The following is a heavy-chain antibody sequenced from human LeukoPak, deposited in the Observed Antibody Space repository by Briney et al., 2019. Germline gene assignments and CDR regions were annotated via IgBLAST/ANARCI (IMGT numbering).Heavy chain of an antibody. CDR1: GFTFSSYS. V-gene: IGHV3-21*01. CDR3: ARATGYGDLFDY. Sequence: GGSLRLSCAASGFTFSSYSMNWVRQAPGKGLEWVSSISSSSSYVYYADSVKGRFTISRDNAKNSLYLQMNSLRAEDTAVYYCARATGYGDLFDYWGQGTLVTVSS. CDR2: ISSSSSYV. D-gene: IGHD4-17*01. J-gene: IGHJ4*02.